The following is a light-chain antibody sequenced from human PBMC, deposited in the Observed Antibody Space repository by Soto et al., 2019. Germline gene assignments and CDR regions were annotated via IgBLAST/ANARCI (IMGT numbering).Light chain of an antibody. Sequence: QSALTQPAYVSGYPGQSITISCTGTSSDVGDYNYVSWYQHHPGKAPTLIIYAVSNRPSGVSDRFSGSKSGNTASLTISGLQAADEADESSSSYTSSSTEVFGTGAKVTVL. CDR3: SSYTSSSTEV. V-gene: IGLV2-14*01. CDR2: AVS. J-gene: IGLJ1*01. CDR1: SSDVGDYNY.